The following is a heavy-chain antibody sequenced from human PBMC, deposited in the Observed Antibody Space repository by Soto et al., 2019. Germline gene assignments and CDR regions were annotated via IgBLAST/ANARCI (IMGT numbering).Heavy chain of an antibody. D-gene: IGHD3-3*01. CDR3: ARLRGIWSGYSFDI. Sequence: EVQLVESGGGLVQPGGSLRLSCAASGFNFSSYWMHWVRQAPGKGLVWVSRINSDGSSTSYADSVKGRFTISRDNAKNTLYRQMNSLRAEDTAVYYCARLRGIWSGYSFDIWVQGTMVTVSS. J-gene: IGHJ3*02. V-gene: IGHV3-74*01. CDR2: INSDGSST. CDR1: GFNFSSYW.